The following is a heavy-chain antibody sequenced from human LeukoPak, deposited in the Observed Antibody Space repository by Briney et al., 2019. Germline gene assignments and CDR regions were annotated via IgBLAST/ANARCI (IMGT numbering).Heavy chain of an antibody. CDR2: IYYSGST. CDR1: GDSLRSSSYY. J-gene: IGHJ6*01. V-gene: IGHV4-39*01. D-gene: IGHD3-10*01. CDR3: ASGGEGGWFRYLLLYVYYYGLDL. Sequence: KPSETLSLTCTVSGDSLRSSSYYGGWIRQPPGKGLEWTGSIYYSGSTYYNPSLKSRVTISVDTSKNQFSLKLSSVTAADTGGYYCASGGEGGWFRYLLLYVYYYGLDLGGQGNTVTVSS.